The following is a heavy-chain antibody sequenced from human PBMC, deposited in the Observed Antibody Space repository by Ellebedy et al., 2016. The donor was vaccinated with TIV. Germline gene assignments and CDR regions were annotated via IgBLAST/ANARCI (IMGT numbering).Heavy chain of an antibody. V-gene: IGHV4-39*01. CDR2: IYYSGST. J-gene: IGHJ5*02. CDR3: ASDLYDSGGHYYATA. CDR1: GGSISSSSYY. D-gene: IGHD3-22*01. Sequence: SETLSLTXTVFGGSISSSSYYWAWIRQPPGEGLEWIGSIYYSGSTYYNPSLTRVTISADTSQNQISLKLRSVTAADTAVYYCASDLYDSGGHYYATAWGQGTLVTVSS.